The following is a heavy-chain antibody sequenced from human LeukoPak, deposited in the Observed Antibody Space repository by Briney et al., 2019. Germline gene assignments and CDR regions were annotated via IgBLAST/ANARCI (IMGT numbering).Heavy chain of an antibody. J-gene: IGHJ4*02. Sequence: SETLSLTCTVSGGSISSYYWSWIRQPPGKGLEWIGYIYYSGSTNYNPSLKSRVTISVDTSKNQFSLKLSSVAAADTAVYYCARGRGSGWPNYLDYWGQGTLVTVSS. CDR2: IYYSGST. CDR1: GGSISSYY. D-gene: IGHD6-19*01. CDR3: ARGRGSGWPNYLDY. V-gene: IGHV4-59*01.